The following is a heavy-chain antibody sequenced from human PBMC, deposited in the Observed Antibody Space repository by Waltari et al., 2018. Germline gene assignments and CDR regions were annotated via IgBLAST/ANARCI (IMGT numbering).Heavy chain of an antibody. Sequence: QLQLQESGPGLVKPSETLSLTCPVSGGSISSSSYYWGWIRQPPGKGLECLATIYYSGNTFYNPSIKSRATLSIDTSKNQFSLKLSSVTAADTAVYYCAREPSSEMGFDYWGQGTLVSVSS. CDR2: IYYSGNT. D-gene: IGHD6-6*01. J-gene: IGHJ4*02. CDR1: GGSISSSSYY. V-gene: IGHV4-39*07. CDR3: AREPSSEMGFDY.